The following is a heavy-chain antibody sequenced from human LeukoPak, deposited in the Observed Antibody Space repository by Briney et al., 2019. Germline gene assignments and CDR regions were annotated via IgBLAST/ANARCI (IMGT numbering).Heavy chain of an antibody. Sequence: PGGSLRLSCVASGFTFSSYAMHWVRQAPGKGLEWVAVISYDGSNKYYADSVKGRFTISRDNSKNTLYLQMNSLRAEDTAVYYCARAQTYSSGWDYKYYYYYMDVWGKGTTVTVSS. J-gene: IGHJ6*03. CDR3: ARAQTYSSGWDYKYYYYYMDV. D-gene: IGHD6-19*01. V-gene: IGHV3-30*04. CDR1: GFTFSSYA. CDR2: ISYDGSNK.